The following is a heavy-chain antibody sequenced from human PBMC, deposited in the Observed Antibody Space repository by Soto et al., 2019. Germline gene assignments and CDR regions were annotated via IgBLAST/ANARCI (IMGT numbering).Heavy chain of an antibody. CDR2: ISSSSSSI. V-gene: IGHV3-48*02. CDR3: ASWPDADDY. CDR1: GFTFSSYS. J-gene: IGHJ4*02. Sequence: EVQLVESGGGLVQPGGSLRLSCAASGFTFSSYSMNWVRQAPGKGLEWVSYISSSSSSIYYADSVKGRFTISRDNAKNSLYLQMNSLIDEDTAVYYCASWPDADDYWGQGTLVTVSS.